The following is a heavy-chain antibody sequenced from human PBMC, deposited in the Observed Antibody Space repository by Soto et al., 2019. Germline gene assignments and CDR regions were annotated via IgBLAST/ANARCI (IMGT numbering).Heavy chain of an antibody. CDR3: ARGKYSGSYYDWFDP. CDR2: IYYSGTT. V-gene: IGHV4-59*01. Sequence: QVQLQESGPGLVKPSETLSLTCTVSGGSISTYYWSWIRQPPGKGLEWIGYIYYSGTTNYNPSLKGRVNISVDTSKNQFSLKLSSVTAADTAVYYCARGKYSGSYYDWFDPWGQGTLVTVSS. D-gene: IGHD1-26*01. J-gene: IGHJ5*02. CDR1: GGSISTYY.